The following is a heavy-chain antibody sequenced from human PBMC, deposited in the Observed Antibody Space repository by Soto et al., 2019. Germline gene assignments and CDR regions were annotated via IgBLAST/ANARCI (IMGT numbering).Heavy chain of an antibody. D-gene: IGHD3-10*01. J-gene: IGHJ4*02. CDR2: IFHDGTA. Sequence: SETLSLTCAVSGVSISSGNWWTWVRQTPQRGLEYIGEIFHDGTANYYPSFERRVAISVDTSKNQFSLKLTSVTAADPAIYFCARLVYDTRLNYMYFDFWGQGALVTVSS. V-gene: IGHV4-4*02. CDR1: GVSISSGNW. CDR3: ARLVYDTRLNYMYFDF.